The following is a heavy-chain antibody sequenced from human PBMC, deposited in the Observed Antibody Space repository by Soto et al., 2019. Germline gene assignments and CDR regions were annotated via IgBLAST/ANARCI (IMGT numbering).Heavy chain of an antibody. V-gene: IGHV1-18*04. Sequence: QVQLVRSGAEVKKPGASVKVSCKASGYTFTIYGISWVRQAPGQGLEWMGWISGYNGNTDYAQNLQDRVTLTTDASTSSVYMELRSLRSDDTAVYYCARVDYYDSSGYYGYWDQGTLITVSS. CDR1: GYTFTIYG. CDR2: ISGYNGNT. CDR3: ARVDYYDSSGYYGY. J-gene: IGHJ4*02. D-gene: IGHD3-22*01.